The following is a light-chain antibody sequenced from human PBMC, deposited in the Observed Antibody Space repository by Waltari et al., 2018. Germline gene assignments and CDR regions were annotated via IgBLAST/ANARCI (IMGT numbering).Light chain of an antibody. CDR1: ESISNY. CDR2: SAS. J-gene: IGKJ2*01. Sequence: DIHMTKSPSSLWSSLVDRVTITCRASESISNYVNWYQQKPGRTPKVLIYSASSLQSGVPSRFSGSGSGTDFTLTISSLQPEDSATYYCQQSYNTPFTFGQGTKLEIK. V-gene: IGKV1-39*01. CDR3: QQSYNTPFT.